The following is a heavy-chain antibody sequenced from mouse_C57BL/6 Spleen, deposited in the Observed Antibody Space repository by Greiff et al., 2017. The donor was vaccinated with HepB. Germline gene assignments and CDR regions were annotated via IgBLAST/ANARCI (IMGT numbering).Heavy chain of an antibody. V-gene: IGHV5-6*01. CDR1: GFTFSSYG. D-gene: IGHD1-1*01. CDR2: ISSGGSYT. Sequence: EVQGVESGGDLVKPGGSLKLSCAASGFTFSSYGMSWVRQTPDKRLEWVATISSGGSYTYYPDSVKGRFTISRDNAKNTLYLQMSSLKSEDTAMYYCARPTVVSYWYFDVWGTGTTVTVSS. J-gene: IGHJ1*03. CDR3: ARPTVVSYWYFDV.